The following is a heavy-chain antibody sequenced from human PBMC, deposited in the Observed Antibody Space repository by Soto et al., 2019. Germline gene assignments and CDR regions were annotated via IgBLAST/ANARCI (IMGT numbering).Heavy chain of an antibody. CDR1: GGSISSGDYY. V-gene: IGHV4-30-4*01. CDR2: IYYSGST. CDR3: ARSSLRGVFDP. J-gene: IGHJ5*02. D-gene: IGHD3-10*01. Sequence: SETLSLTCTVSGGSISSGDYYWSWIRQPPGKGLEWIGYIYYSGSTYYNPSLKSRVTISVDTSKNQFYLKVNSVTAADTAVYYCARSSLRGVFDPWGQGTLVTVSS.